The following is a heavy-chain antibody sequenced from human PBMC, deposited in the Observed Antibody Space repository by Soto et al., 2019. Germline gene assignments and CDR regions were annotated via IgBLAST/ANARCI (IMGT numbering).Heavy chain of an antibody. J-gene: IGHJ4*02. CDR2: IYYSGST. CDR3: ARSLVVVTAGFDY. V-gene: IGHV4-31*03. Sequence: PSETLSLTCTVSGGSISSGVYYWSWIRQHPGKGLEWIGYIYYSGSTYYNPSLKSRVTISVDTSKNQFSLKLSSVTAADTAVYYCARSLVVVTAGFDYWGQGTLVTVSS. CDR1: GGSISSGVYY. D-gene: IGHD2-21*02.